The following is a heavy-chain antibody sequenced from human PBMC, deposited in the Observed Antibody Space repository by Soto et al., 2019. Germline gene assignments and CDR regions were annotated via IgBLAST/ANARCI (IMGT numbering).Heavy chain of an antibody. Sequence: GGSLRLSCAASGFMFSSYAMTWVRQAPGKGLEWVSTINGGGVNAYYADSVKGRFTISRDNSKNTLYLQMNSLRAEDTAVYYCAKDMGFGDFYFDYWGPGTLVTVSS. CDR2: INGGGVNA. J-gene: IGHJ4*02. CDR3: AKDMGFGDFYFDY. V-gene: IGHV3-23*01. D-gene: IGHD3-10*01. CDR1: GFMFSSYA.